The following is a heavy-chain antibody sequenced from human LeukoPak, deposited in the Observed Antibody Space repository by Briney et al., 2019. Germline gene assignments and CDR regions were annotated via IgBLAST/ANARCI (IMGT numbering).Heavy chain of an antibody. V-gene: IGHV1-2*02. D-gene: IGHD3-22*01. J-gene: IGHJ3*02. Sequence: ASVKVSRKASGYTFTNYGISWVRQAPGQGLEWMGWINPNSGGTNYAQKFQGRVTMTRDTSISTAYMELSRLRSDDTAVYYCARSRIRYYYDSSGYYKHDAFDIWGQGTMVTVSS. CDR2: INPNSGGT. CDR3: ARSRIRYYYDSSGYYKHDAFDI. CDR1: GYTFTNYG.